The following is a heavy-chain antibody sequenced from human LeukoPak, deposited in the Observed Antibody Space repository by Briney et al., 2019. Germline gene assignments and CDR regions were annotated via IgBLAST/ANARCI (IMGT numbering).Heavy chain of an antibody. Sequence: GSSVKVSCKASGGTFSSYAISWVRQAPGQGLEWMGGIIPIFGTANYAQKFQGRVTVTADESTSTAYMELSSLRSEDTAVYYCARPRYTWNYVFDYWGQGTLVTVSS. V-gene: IGHV1-69*01. J-gene: IGHJ4*02. CDR1: GGTFSSYA. CDR2: IIPIFGTA. CDR3: ARPRYTWNYVFDY. D-gene: IGHD1-7*01.